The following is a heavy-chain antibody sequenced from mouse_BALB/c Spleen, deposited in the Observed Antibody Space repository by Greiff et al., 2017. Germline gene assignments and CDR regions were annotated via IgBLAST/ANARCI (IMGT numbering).Heavy chain of an antibody. CDR1: GFTFSSYG. Sequence: EVHLVESGGDLVKPGGSLKLSCAASGFTFSSYGMSWVRQTPDKRLEWVATISSGGSYTYYPDSVKGRFTISRDNAKNTLYLQMSSLKSEDTAMYYCARFFDGYGTYWGQGTLVTVSA. CDR3: ARFFDGYGTY. D-gene: IGHD2-3*01. V-gene: IGHV5-6*01. CDR2: ISSGGSYT. J-gene: IGHJ3*01.